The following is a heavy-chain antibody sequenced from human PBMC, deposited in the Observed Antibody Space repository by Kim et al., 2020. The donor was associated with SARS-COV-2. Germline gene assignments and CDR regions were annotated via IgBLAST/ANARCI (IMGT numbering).Heavy chain of an antibody. J-gene: IGHJ6*02. V-gene: IGHV1-46*01. D-gene: IGHD3-10*01. Sequence: AQKFQGRVTMTRDTSTSTVYMELSSLRSEDTAVYYCARGLWFEDYYGMDVWGQGTTVTVSS. CDR3: ARGLWFEDYYGMDV.